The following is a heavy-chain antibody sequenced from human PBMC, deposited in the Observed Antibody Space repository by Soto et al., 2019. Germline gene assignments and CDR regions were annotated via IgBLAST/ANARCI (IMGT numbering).Heavy chain of an antibody. CDR2: IYYSGST. J-gene: IGHJ5*02. Sequence: SETLSLTCTVSGGSVSSGSYYWSWIRQPPGKGLECVGYIYYSGSTNYNPSLKSRVTISVDTSKNQFSLKLSSVTAADTAVYYCAKDSGYNYGYFRWFDPWGQGTLVTVS. CDR3: AKDSGYNYGYFRWFDP. CDR1: GGSVSSGSYY. D-gene: IGHD5-18*01. V-gene: IGHV4-61*01.